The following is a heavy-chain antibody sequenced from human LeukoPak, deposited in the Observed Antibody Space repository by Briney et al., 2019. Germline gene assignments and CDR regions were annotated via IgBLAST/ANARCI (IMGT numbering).Heavy chain of an antibody. CDR1: GYPISSGYY. CDR2: IYYIGST. J-gene: IGHJ4*02. Sequence: SETLSLTCTVSGYPISSGYYWSWIRQPPGKGLEWIGSIYYIGSTNYNTSLKCRVTISVDTSKNQFSLKLSSVTAADTAVYYCARAGVMSTIGRFDYWGQGTLVTVSS. D-gene: IGHD5-24*01. V-gene: IGHV4-61*01. CDR3: ARAGVMSTIGRFDY.